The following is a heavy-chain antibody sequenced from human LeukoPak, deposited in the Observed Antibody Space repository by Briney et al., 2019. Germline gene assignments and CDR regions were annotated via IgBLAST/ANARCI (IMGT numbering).Heavy chain of an antibody. J-gene: IGHJ4*02. CDR1: GFTFSSYA. CDR2: ISGSGGST. Sequence: GGSLRLSCAASGFTFSSYAMSWVRQAPGKGLEWVSAISGSGGSTYYADSVKGRFTISRDNPKNTLYLQMNSLRAEDTAVYYCAKDSSLVGYGDYDDYFDYWGQGTLVTVSS. D-gene: IGHD4-17*01. V-gene: IGHV3-23*01. CDR3: AKDSSLVGYGDYDDYFDY.